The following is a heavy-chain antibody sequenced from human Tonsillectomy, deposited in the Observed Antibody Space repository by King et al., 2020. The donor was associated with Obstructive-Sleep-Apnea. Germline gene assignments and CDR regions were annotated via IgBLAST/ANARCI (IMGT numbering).Heavy chain of an antibody. CDR3: STEDD. V-gene: IGHV3-15*01. CDR2: IKSKINGGTT. CDR1: GFTFSNAW. J-gene: IGHJ4*02. Sequence: VQLVESEGGLVKPGGSLRLSCTASGFTFSNAWMSWVRQAPGKGLEWVGRIKSKINGGTTDNAAPVKGRFTISRDDSKNTLYLQMNSLKIEDTAIYYCSTEDDWGQGTLVTVSS.